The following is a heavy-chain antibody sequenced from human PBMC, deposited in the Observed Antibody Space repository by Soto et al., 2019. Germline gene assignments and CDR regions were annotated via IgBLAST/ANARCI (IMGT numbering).Heavy chain of an antibody. D-gene: IGHD6-19*01. Sequence: QTLSLTCAISGDSVSSNTAAWNWIRSSPSRGLEWLGRTYYRSNWRHDYAVSVKSRITVNPDTSKNHFSLQLNSVTPDDTAVYYCERGVAGTGFDLWGQGTLVTVSS. CDR2: TYYRSNWRH. V-gene: IGHV6-1*01. CDR3: ERGVAGTGFDL. CDR1: GDSVSSNTAA. J-gene: IGHJ4*02.